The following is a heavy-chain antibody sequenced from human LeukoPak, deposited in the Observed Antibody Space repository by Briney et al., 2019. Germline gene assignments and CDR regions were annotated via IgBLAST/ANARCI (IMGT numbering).Heavy chain of an antibody. J-gene: IGHJ3*02. Sequence: SETLSLTCAVYGGSFSGYYWSWIRQPPGKGLEWIGEINHSGSTNYNPSLKSRVTISVDTSKNQFSLKLTSVTAADTAVYYCARHPASRSLLAAPGAFDIWGQGTMVTVSS. CDR1: GGSFSGYY. CDR3: ARHPASRSLLAAPGAFDI. CDR2: INHSGST. V-gene: IGHV4-34*01. D-gene: IGHD6-6*01.